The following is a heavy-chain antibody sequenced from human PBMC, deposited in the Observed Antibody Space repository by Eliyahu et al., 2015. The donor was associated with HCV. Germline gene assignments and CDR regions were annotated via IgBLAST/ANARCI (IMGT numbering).Heavy chain of an antibody. CDR3: ASPQYYYDSSGYYNNYYGMDV. V-gene: IGHV4-34*01. CDR1: GGSXSGYY. Sequence: QVQLQQWGAGLLKPSETLSLTCAVYGGSXSGYYWXWIRQPPGKGLEWIGEIXRSGSTNYNPSLKSRVTISIDTSKNQFSLKLSSVTAADTAVYYCASPQYYYDSSGYYNNYYGMDVWGQGTTVTVSS. J-gene: IGHJ6*02. D-gene: IGHD3-22*01. CDR2: IXRSGST.